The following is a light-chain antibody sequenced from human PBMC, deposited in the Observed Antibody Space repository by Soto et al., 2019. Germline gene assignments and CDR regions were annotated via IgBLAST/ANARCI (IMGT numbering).Light chain of an antibody. V-gene: IGKV3-11*01. J-gene: IGKJ1*01. CDR1: QSVSSN. Sequence: EIVMTQSPATLSVSPGERATLSCRASQSVSSNLAWYQQKPGQAPRLLIYGASSRATGIPARFSGSGSGTDFTLTISSLKPEDFAVYYCQQRSNWPKTFGQGTKVDIK. CDR2: GAS. CDR3: QQRSNWPKT.